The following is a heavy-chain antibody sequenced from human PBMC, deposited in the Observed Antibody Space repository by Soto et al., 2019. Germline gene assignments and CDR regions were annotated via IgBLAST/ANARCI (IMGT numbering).Heavy chain of an antibody. Sequence: QVQLQESGPGLVKPSQTLSLTCTVSGGSINTVSYYWSWIRQHPGKGLEWIGYIYYSGSTYYNPSLKSRVTISVDTSNNQFSLKLKSVTAADTAVFYCARDGRLASLGDYWGQGTLVTVSS. CDR1: GGSINTVSYY. D-gene: IGHD6-19*01. CDR3: ARDGRLASLGDY. J-gene: IGHJ4*02. V-gene: IGHV4-31*03. CDR2: IYYSGST.